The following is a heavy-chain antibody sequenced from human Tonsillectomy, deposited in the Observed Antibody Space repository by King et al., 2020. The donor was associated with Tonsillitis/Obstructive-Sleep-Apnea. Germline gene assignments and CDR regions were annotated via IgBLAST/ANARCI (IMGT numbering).Heavy chain of an antibody. Sequence: VQLVESGGGLVKPGRSLRLSCTASGFTFGDYAMSWFRQAPGKGLEWVGFIRSKAYGGTTEYAASLKGRFTISRDDSKSIAYLQMNSLRTEDTAVYYCTRDEGLKLRYFDHYFDYWGQGTLVTVSS. D-gene: IGHD3-9*01. CDR1: GFTFGDYA. CDR3: TRDEGLKLRYFDHYFDY. V-gene: IGHV3-49*05. CDR2: IRSKAYGGTT. J-gene: IGHJ4*02.